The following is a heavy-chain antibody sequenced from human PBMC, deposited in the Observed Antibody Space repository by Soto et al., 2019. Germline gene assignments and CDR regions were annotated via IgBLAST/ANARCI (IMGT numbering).Heavy chain of an antibody. D-gene: IGHD6-19*01. CDR1: GGSFSGYY. CDR3: ARGFFRSSGSYYYYYGMDV. J-gene: IGHJ6*02. CDR2: INHSGST. Sequence: SETLSLTCAVYGGSFSGYYWSWIRQPPGKGLEWIGEINHSGSTNYNPSLKSRVTISVDTSKNQFSLKLSSVTAADTAVYYCARGFFRSSGSYYYYYGMDVWGQGTTVTVS. V-gene: IGHV4-34*01.